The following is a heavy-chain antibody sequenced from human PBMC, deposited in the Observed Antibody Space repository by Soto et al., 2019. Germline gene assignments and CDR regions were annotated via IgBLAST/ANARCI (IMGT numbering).Heavy chain of an antibody. J-gene: IGHJ4*02. CDR1: EFTFEDYA. CDR3: AKDRGYEEGVDY. Sequence: EVQLVESGGGLVQPGRSLRLSCAASEFTFEDYAMHWVRQAPGRGLEWVSGISWNSGSIAYADSVKGRFTISRDNAKNSLYLQMNSLRTEDTALYYCAKDRGYEEGVDYWGRGTLVTVSS. D-gene: IGHD5-12*01. CDR2: ISWNSGSI. V-gene: IGHV3-9*01.